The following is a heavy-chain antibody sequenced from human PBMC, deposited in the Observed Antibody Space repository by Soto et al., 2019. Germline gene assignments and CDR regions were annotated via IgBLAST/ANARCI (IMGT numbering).Heavy chain of an antibody. CDR3: ARGRGYSGDDHYYYFDMDV. CDR2: SIPIFGTA. Sequence: ASVKVSCKASGGTINNYPITWVRQAPGEGLEWMGGSIPIFGTANYAQKFQGRVTISVDESTSTAYMELSSLRSEDTAVYYCARGRGYSGDDHYYYFDMDVWGQGTTVTVSS. CDR1: GGTINNYP. J-gene: IGHJ6*02. D-gene: IGHD5-12*01. V-gene: IGHV1-69*13.